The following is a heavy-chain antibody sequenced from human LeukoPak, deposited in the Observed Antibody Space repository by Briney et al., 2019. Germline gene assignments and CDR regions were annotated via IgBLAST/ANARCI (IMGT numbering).Heavy chain of an antibody. Sequence: SETLSLTCTVSGYSISSGYYWGWIRQPPGKGLEWIGSICHSGSTYYNPSLKSRVTISVDTSKNQFSLKLSSVTAADTAVYYCARVEVGYSSGWSDNWFDPWGQGTLVTVSS. CDR3: ARVEVGYSSGWSDNWFDP. J-gene: IGHJ5*02. V-gene: IGHV4-38-2*02. D-gene: IGHD6-19*01. CDR1: GYSISSGYY. CDR2: ICHSGST.